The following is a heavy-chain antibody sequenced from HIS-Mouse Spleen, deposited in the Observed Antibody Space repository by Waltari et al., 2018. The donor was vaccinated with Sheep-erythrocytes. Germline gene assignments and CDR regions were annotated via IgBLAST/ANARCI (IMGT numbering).Heavy chain of an antibody. CDR3: ARVASGATFDY. J-gene: IGHJ4*02. D-gene: IGHD1-26*01. V-gene: IGHV3-21*01. CDR2: ISSSSSYI. CDR1: GFTSSSYS. Sequence: EVQLVESGGGLVKPGGSLRLSCAASGFTSSSYSMNWLRQAPGKGLEWVSSISSSSSYIYYADSVKGRFTISRDNAKNSLNLQMNSLRAEDTAVYYCARVASGATFDYWGQGTLVTVSS.